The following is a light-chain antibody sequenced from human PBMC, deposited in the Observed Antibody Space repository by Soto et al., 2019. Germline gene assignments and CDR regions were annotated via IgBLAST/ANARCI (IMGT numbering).Light chain of an antibody. Sequence: QSVLTQPRSVSGSPGQSVTISCTGSSSDVGGYNYVSWYQHHPDKVPKLIIVGVTKRPSGVPDRFSGSKSGNTASLTISGLQAEDEADYFCCSYAGTYTVFFGGGTQLTVL. CDR2: GVT. CDR1: SSDVGGYNY. J-gene: IGLJ2*01. CDR3: CSYAGTYTVF. V-gene: IGLV2-11*01.